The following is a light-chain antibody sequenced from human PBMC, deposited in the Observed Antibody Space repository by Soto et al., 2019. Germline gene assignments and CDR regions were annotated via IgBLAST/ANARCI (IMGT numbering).Light chain of an antibody. CDR3: QLLNSYPRT. CDR1: QGISSY. Sequence: DIQLTQSPSFLSASVGDRVTITCRASQGISSYLAWYQQKPGKAPKLLIYAASTLQSGVPSRFSGSGSGTEFTLTISSLQPEDCATYYFQLLNSYPRTFGQGTKVEIK. CDR2: AAS. V-gene: IGKV1-9*01. J-gene: IGKJ1*01.